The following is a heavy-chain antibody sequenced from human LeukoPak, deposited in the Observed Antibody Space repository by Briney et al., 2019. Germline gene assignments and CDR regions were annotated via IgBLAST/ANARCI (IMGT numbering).Heavy chain of an antibody. D-gene: IGHD4-23*01. CDR3: ARDSGSNGGLDC. CDR1: GFTFSSYA. CDR2: ISGSGGTT. J-gene: IGHJ4*02. V-gene: IGHV3-23*01. Sequence: GGSLRLSCAASGFTFSSYAMSWVRQAPGKGLEWVSGISGSGGTTYYADSVKGRFTVSRDNSKNTLYLQMDGLRAEDTAVYYCARDSGSNGGLDCWGQGTLVTVSS.